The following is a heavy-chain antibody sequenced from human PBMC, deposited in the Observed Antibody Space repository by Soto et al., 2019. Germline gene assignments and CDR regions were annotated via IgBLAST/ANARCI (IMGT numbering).Heavy chain of an antibody. V-gene: IGHV4-61*01. D-gene: IGHD4-17*01. CDR1: GGSISSGSYY. J-gene: IGHJ4*02. CDR3: ARKGYYGGLFDY. CDR2: IYYSGST. Sequence: SETLSLTCTVSGGSISSGSYYWSWIRQPPGKGLEWIGYIYYSGSTNYNPSLKSRVTISVDTSKNQFSLKLSSVTAADTAVYYCARKGYYGGLFDYWGQGTLVTVS.